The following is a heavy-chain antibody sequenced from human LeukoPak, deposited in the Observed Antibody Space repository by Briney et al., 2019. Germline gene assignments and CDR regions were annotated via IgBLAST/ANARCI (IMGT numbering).Heavy chain of an antibody. V-gene: IGHV1-69*13. J-gene: IGHJ4*02. CDR2: IIPIFGTA. CDR3: ARESGGYNSPFDY. Sequence: SVKVSCKASGGTFSSYAISWVRQAPGQGLEWMGGIIPIFGTANYAQKFQGRATITADESTSTAYMELSSLRSEDTAVYYCARESGGYNSPFDYWGQGTLVTVSS. CDR1: GGTFSSYA. D-gene: IGHD5-24*01.